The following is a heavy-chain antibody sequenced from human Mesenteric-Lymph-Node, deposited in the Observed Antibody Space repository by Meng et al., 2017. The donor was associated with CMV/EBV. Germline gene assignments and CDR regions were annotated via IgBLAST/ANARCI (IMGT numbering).Heavy chain of an antibody. Sequence: GGSLRLSCAASGFTFNEYIMHWVRQAPGKGLEWVAVISADGTRQYYTDSVKGRFTISRDNAKNTLYLQMDSLRAEDTAVYYCVRIEYRSSAGGYFDSWGLGTLVTVSS. J-gene: IGHJ4*02. CDR3: VRIEYRSSAGGYFDS. CDR1: GFTFNEYI. CDR2: ISADGTRQ. D-gene: IGHD6-6*01. V-gene: IGHV3-30*04.